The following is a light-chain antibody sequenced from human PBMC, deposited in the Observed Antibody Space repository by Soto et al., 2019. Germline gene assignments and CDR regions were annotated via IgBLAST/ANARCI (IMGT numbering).Light chain of an antibody. Sequence: QSVLTQPASVSGSPGQSITISCTGTRSDVGRYNLVSWYQQHPGKAPKLMIYEGSKRPSGVSNRFSGSKSGNTASLTISGLQAEDEADYYCCSYAGSSTFVVFGGGTKLTVL. CDR3: CSYAGSSTFVV. CDR2: EGS. CDR1: RSDVGRYNL. V-gene: IGLV2-23*03. J-gene: IGLJ2*01.